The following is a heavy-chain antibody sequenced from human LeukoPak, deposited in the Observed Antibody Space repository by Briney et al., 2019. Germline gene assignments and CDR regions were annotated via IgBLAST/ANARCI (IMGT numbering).Heavy chain of an antibody. D-gene: IGHD5-24*01. CDR1: GYTFTGYY. CDR2: INPNSGGT. V-gene: IGHV1-2*06. CDR3: AREVEMATKFGPGAFDI. Sequence: ASVKVSCKASGYTFTGYYMHWVRQAPGQGLDWMGRINPNSGGTNYAQKFQGRVTMTRDTSISTAYMELSRLRSDDTAVYYCAREVEMATKFGPGAFDIWGQGTMVTVSS. J-gene: IGHJ3*02.